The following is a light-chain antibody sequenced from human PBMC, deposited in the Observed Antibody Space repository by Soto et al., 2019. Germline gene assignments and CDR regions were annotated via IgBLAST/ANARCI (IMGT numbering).Light chain of an antibody. CDR3: QQYNSYV. CDR2: EAS. Sequence: DIQMTQSPSTLSASVGDRVTITCRASQSISSWLAWYQQKPGAAPKLLIYEASTLESGVPSRFSGSRSGTEFTLTVSSLQPDDFATYYCQQYNSYVFGPGTKVDIK. J-gene: IGKJ3*01. V-gene: IGKV1-5*03. CDR1: QSISSW.